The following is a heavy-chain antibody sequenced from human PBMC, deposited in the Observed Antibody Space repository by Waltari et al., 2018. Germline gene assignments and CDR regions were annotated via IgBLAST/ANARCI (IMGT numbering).Heavy chain of an antibody. J-gene: IGHJ4*02. CDR2: INDNGEST. CDR3: AKDMTRYSSSSDFDH. D-gene: IGHD6-6*01. CDR1: GFTLKNYA. Sequence: EVQLLESGGGLVQPGGSLTLSCAASGFTLKNYAMSWVRQGPGKGLEWFSGINDNGESTYYADFVKGRITISRDNSKNTLYLRMHSLRAEDTALYYCAKDMTRYSSSSDFDHWGQGTLVTVSS. V-gene: IGHV3-23*01.